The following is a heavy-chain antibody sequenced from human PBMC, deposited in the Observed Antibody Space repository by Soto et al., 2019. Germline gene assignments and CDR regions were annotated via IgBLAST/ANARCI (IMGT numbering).Heavy chain of an antibody. CDR1: GASISGYY. V-gene: IGHV4-59*01. CDR3: ARDLWGYCGTDCYPLDV. CDR2: MYNTGST. Sequence: SDTLSLTCTVSGASISGYYWSWIRQPSGKGLEWIGYMYNTGSTVYNPSFKSRVTISVDTSKNQFSLKLNSVTAADTAVYYCARDLWGYCGTDCYPLDVWGXGTTVTVS. J-gene: IGHJ6*02. D-gene: IGHD2-21*02.